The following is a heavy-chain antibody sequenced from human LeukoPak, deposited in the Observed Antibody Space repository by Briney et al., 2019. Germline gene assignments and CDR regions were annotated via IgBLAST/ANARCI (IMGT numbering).Heavy chain of an antibody. J-gene: IGHJ5*02. CDR2: IIPIFGTA. CDR1: GGTFSSYA. Sequence: ASVKVSCKASGGTFSSYAISWVRQAPGQGLEWMGGIIPIFGTANYAQKFQGRVTITADESTSTAYMELSSLRSEDTAVYYCARKQQQLVRYNWFDPWGQGTLVTVSS. D-gene: IGHD6-13*01. V-gene: IGHV1-69*13. CDR3: ARKQQQLVRYNWFDP.